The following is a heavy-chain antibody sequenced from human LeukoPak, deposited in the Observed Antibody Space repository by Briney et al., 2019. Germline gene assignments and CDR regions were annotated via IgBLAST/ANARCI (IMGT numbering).Heavy chain of an antibody. CDR2: VYYSGTT. D-gene: IGHD4-17*01. V-gene: IGHV4-59*08. J-gene: IGHJ4*02. CDR3: ARHYGDYVYFDY. CDR1: GGSITSYY. Sequence: SETLSLTCTVSGGSITSYYWSWIRQPPGKGLEWIGYVYYSGTTNYNPSLKSRVTISVDTSKNQFSLRLSSVTAADTAVYYCARHYGDYVYFDYWGQGTLVTVSS.